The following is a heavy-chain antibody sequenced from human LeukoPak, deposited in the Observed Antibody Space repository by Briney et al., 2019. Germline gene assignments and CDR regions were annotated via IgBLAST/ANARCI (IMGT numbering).Heavy chain of an antibody. CDR2: INPSGGST. J-gene: IGHJ4*02. CDR1: GYTFTSYG. D-gene: IGHD3-10*01. Sequence: ASVKVSCKASGYTFTSYGISWVRQAPGQGLEWMGIINPSGGSTSYAQKFQGRVTMTTDTSTSTAYMELMSLRSDDTAVYYCARDVKHDIYASGSLSDYWGQGTLVTVSS. CDR3: ARDVKHDIYASGSLSDY. V-gene: IGHV1-18*01.